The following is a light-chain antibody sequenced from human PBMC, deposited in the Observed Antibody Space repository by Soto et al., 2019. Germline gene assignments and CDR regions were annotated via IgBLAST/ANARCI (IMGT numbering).Light chain of an antibody. J-gene: IGLJ3*02. CDR1: SSNIGAGYE. V-gene: IGLV1-40*01. Sequence: QSVLTQPPSVSGAPGQRVTISCTGSSSNIGAGYEVHWYQQLPGTAPKLLIYGNNNRPSGVPGRISGSKSGTSVSLAITGLRAEDEADYYCLSYDSSLGVVFGGGTKLTVL. CDR3: LSYDSSLGVV. CDR2: GNN.